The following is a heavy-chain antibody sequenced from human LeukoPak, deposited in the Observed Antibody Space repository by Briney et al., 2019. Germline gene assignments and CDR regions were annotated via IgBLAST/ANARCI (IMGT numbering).Heavy chain of an antibody. CDR3: VRKRYNWKGGFDY. V-gene: IGHV3-33*01. Sequence: GGSLRLSCAASGFTFSSDGMHWVRQAPGKGLEWVAVIWYVGSNKYYADSVKGRFTISRDNSKNMLYLQMNSLRVEATAVYYCVRKRYNWKGGFDYWGQGTLVTVSS. CDR1: GFTFSSDG. D-gene: IGHD1-1*01. J-gene: IGHJ4*02. CDR2: IWYVGSNK.